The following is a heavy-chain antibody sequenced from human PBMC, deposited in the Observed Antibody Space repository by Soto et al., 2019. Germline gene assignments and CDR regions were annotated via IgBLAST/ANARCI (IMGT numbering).Heavy chain of an antibody. J-gene: IGHJ4*02. CDR2: IYYSGST. Sequence: SETLSLTCTVSSGSISSYYWSWIRQPPGKGLEWIGYIYYSGSTNYNPSLKSRVTISVDTSKNQFSLKLSSVTAADTATYFCATWVDYGDFEGFDFWGQGTLVTVSS. D-gene: IGHD4-17*01. V-gene: IGHV4-59*01. CDR1: SGSISSYY. CDR3: ATWVDYGDFEGFDF.